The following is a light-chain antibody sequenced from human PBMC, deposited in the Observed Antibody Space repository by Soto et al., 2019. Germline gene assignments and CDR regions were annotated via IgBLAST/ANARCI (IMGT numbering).Light chain of an antibody. CDR1: QSAGGRGADYD. CDR2: ANS. Sequence: QSVLTQPASVSGSPGQSITISCTGSQSAGGRGADYDVHWYQQLPGTAPKLLIYANSNRPSGVPDRFSGSKSGISASLAITGLQADDEADYYCQSYESSSLSGFVFGSGTKV. J-gene: IGLJ1*01. CDR3: QSYESSSLSGFV. V-gene: IGLV1-40*01.